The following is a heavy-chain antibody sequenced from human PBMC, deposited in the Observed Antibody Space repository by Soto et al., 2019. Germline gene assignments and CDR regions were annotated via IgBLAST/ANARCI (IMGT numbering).Heavy chain of an antibody. CDR1: GGSISSSTYY. V-gene: IGHV4-39*01. CDR3: ATLMDYHYYMDV. CDR2: IYYTGYT. Sequence: QLQLQESGPGLVKPSETLSLTCTVSGGSISSSTYYWGWIRQPPGKGLEWIGNIYYTGYTYYNPSLNSRVTISVDTSKNQFSLKLSSVTAADTAVYYCATLMDYHYYMDVWGKGTTVTVSS. J-gene: IGHJ6*03.